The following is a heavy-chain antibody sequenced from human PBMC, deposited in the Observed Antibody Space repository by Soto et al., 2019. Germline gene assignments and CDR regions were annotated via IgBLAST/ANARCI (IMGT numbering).Heavy chain of an antibody. CDR3: ARGDGWELQYYYYGMEV. Sequence: SETLSLTCTVSGGSISSYYWIWIRQPPGKGLEWIGYIYYSGSTNYNPSLKSRVTISVDTSKNQFSLKLSSVTAADTAVYYCARGDGWELQYYYYGMEVWGQGTTVTVSS. V-gene: IGHV4-59*01. J-gene: IGHJ6*02. CDR2: IYYSGST. D-gene: IGHD2-15*01. CDR1: GGSISSYY.